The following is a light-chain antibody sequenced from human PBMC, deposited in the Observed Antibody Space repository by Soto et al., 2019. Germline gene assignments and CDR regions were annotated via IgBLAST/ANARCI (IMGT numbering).Light chain of an antibody. CDR2: DDD. J-gene: IGLJ3*02. V-gene: IGLV6-57*02. Sequence: NFMLTQPHSVSESPGKTVTISCTGSSGTFATNYVQWYQQRPGSAPTTVIYDDDQRPSGVPDRFSGSIDSSSNSASLTISGLRTEDEAEYYCQCHDRSNWVFGGGTKLTVL. CDR1: SGTFATNY. CDR3: QCHDRSNWV.